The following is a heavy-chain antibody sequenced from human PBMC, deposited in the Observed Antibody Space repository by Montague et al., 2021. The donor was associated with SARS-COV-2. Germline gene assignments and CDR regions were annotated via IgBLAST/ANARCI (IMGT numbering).Heavy chain of an antibody. Sequence: SETLSLTCVVSGDSISTDNWCTCVRLPPGKGLEWVLEIYHTVSATCKPCLKSLVRMSVDKSWNQLSLRLTSVTAADTAIYYCAREGSGRADLAYWGQGTLVTVSS. J-gene: IGHJ4*02. D-gene: IGHD1-26*01. CDR1: GDSISTDNW. CDR3: AREGSGRADLAY. CDR2: IYHTVSA. V-gene: IGHV4/OR15-8*01.